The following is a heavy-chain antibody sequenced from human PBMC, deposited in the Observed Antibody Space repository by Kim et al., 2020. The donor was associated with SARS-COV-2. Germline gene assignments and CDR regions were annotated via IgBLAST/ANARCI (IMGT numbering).Heavy chain of an antibody. D-gene: IGHD4-17*01. V-gene: IGHV4-39*01. CDR3: AGHVYDYGDYGPDY. Sequence: SETLSLTCSVSGASISRNNFYWGWIRQPPGRGLEWIGRIYYSGDTYYKASLRSRVTISVDTSKYQFSLKLSSVTAADTAVYYCAGHVYDYGDYGPDYWGQGTLVTVSA. J-gene: IGHJ4*02. CDR2: IYYSGDT. CDR1: GASISRNNFY.